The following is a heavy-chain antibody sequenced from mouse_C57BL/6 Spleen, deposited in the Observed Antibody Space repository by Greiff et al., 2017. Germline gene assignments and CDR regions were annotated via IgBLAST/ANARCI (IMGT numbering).Heavy chain of an antibody. CDR2: ISSGSSTN. CDR1: GFTFSDYG. CDR3: ASYRNDDAY. D-gene: IGHD2-14*01. Sequence: EVQLQESGGGLVKPGGSLKLSCAASGFTFSDYGMPWVRQAPEKGLEWVAYISSGSSTNYYADTVKGRFTITRDNAKNTLFLQMTSLRSEDTAMYYCASYRNDDAYWGQGTLVTVSA. V-gene: IGHV5-17*01. J-gene: IGHJ3*01.